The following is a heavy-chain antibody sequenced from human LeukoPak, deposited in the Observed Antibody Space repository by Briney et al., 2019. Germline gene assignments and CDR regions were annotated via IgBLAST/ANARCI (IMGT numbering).Heavy chain of an antibody. V-gene: IGHV3-23*01. CDR1: GFTFSSHA. Sequence: QAGGSLRLSCAASGFTFSSHAMSWVRQAPGKGLEWVSTISGSGISTYYADSVKGRFTISRDNSRNAVYLQMNSLRAEDTAVYYCARDYNWNLDYWGQGTLVTVSS. J-gene: IGHJ4*02. CDR3: ARDYNWNLDY. D-gene: IGHD1-20*01. CDR2: ISGSGIST.